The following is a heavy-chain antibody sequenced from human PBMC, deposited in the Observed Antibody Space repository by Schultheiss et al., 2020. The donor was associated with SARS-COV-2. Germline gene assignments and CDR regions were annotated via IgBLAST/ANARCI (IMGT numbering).Heavy chain of an antibody. CDR2: IYYSGST. D-gene: IGHD3-10*01. CDR1: GGSISSYY. V-gene: IGHV4-59*08. J-gene: IGHJ4*02. CDR3: ARPRYYYGSAVFDY. Sequence: SETLSLTCTFSGGSISSYYWSWIRQPPGKGLEWIGYIYYSGSTYYNPSLKSRVTISVDTSKNQFSLKLSSVTAADTAVYYCARPRYYYGSAVFDYWGQGTLVTVSS.